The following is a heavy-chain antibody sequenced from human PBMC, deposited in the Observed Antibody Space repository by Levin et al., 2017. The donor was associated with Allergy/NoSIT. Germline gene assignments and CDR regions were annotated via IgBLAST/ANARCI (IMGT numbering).Heavy chain of an antibody. CDR3: AKGGSPPNSNYHSWHYYYYMDV. D-gene: IGHD4-11*01. CDR1: GFTFSSYA. CDR2: IPHDGSNK. Sequence: HPGGSLRLSCVASGFTFSSYAMQWVRQAPGKGLEWVAAIPHDGSNKYYADSVKGRFTISRDNSKNTVSLQMNNLRTEDTAVYYCAKGGSPPNSNYHSWHYYYYMDVWGKGTTVTVSS. V-gene: IGHV3-30*18. J-gene: IGHJ6*03.